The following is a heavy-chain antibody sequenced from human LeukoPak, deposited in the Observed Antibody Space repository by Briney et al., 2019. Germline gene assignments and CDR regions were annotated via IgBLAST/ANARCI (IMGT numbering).Heavy chain of an antibody. CDR2: IFSNDEK. V-gene: IGHV2-26*01. CDR3: ARASKYYDFWSGYPTYYYYYYMDV. CDR1: GFSLSNARMG. D-gene: IGHD3-3*01. Sequence: ASGPTLVNPTETLTLTRTVSGFSLSNARMGVSWIRQPPGKALEWLAHIFSNDEKSYSTSLKSRLTISKDTSKSQVVLTMTNMDPVDTATYYCARASKYYDFWSGYPTYYYYYYMDVWGKGTTVTVSS. J-gene: IGHJ6*03.